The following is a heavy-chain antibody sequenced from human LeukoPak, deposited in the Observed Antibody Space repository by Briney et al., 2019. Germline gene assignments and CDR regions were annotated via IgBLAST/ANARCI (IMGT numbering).Heavy chain of an antibody. CDR3: ARGWSGSNRFDP. V-gene: IGHV4-30-4*08. J-gene: IGHJ5*02. CDR2: IYYSGST. Sequence: SETLSLTCTVSGGSIRSGNYCWSWIRQPPGKGLEWIGYIYYSGSTYYNPSLKSRITISVDTSKNHFSLRLNSVTAADTAVYYCARGWSGSNRFDPWGQGTLVTVSS. D-gene: IGHD3-3*01. CDR1: GGSIRSGNYC.